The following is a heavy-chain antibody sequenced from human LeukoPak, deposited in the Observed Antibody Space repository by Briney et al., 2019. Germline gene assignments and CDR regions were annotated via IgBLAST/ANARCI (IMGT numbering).Heavy chain of an antibody. J-gene: IGHJ4*02. CDR1: GFTFSSYS. CDR2: ISSSSSSI. CDR3: ARDRDGTAYYPLDF. D-gene: IGHD3-22*01. Sequence: GGSLRLSCAASGFTFSSYSMNWVRQAPGQGLEWVSFISSSSSSINYADSVKGRFTISRDNAKNSLYLQMNSLRAEDTAVYYCARDRDGTAYYPLDFRGQGTLVTVSS. V-gene: IGHV3-21*01.